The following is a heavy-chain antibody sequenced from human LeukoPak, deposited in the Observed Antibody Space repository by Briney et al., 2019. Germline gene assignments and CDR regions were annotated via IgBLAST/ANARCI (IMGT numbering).Heavy chain of an antibody. CDR1: GFTFGSYS. CDR2: ISSSSSTI. V-gene: IGHV3-48*01. D-gene: IGHD5-12*01. CDR3: ARDRSRWLDAADY. Sequence: GGSLRLSCAASGFTFGSYSMNWVRQAPGKGLEWVSYISSSSSTIYYADSVKGRFTISRDNAKNSLYLQMNSLRAEDTAVYYCARDRSRWLDAADYWGQGTLVTVSS. J-gene: IGHJ4*02.